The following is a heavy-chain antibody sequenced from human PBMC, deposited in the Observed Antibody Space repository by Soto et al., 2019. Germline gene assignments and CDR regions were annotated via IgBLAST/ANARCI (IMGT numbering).Heavy chain of an antibody. CDR2: ITNSGGST. CDR3: AKGGWLDW. Sequence: GFLRLSCAASGFTFSTYAMSWVRRAPGKGLEWVSVITNSGGSTYYADSVKGRYTISRDNSKNTVYLQMNSLRAEDTAVYFCAKGGWLDWWGQGTQVTVSS. V-gene: IGHV3-23*01. CDR1: GFTFSTYA. J-gene: IGHJ5*01.